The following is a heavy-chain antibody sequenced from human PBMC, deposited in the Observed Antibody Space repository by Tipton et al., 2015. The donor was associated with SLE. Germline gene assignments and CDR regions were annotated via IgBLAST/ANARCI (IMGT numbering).Heavy chain of an antibody. CDR1: GGSFSGYY. Sequence: TLSLTCAVYGGSFSGYYWSWIRQPPGKGLEWIGEINHSGSTNYNPSLKSRVTISVDTSKNQFSLKLSSVTAADTAVYYCARAATKKDWFDPWGQGTLVTVSS. CDR2: INHSGST. CDR3: ARAATKKDWFDP. D-gene: IGHD5-12*01. V-gene: IGHV4-34*01. J-gene: IGHJ5*02.